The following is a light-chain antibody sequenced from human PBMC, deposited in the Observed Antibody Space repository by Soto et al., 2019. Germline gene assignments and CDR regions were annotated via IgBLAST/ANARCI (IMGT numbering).Light chain of an antibody. CDR2: SDN. V-gene: IGLV1-44*01. J-gene: IGLJ3*02. CDR1: SSNIAINT. Sequence: QSVLTQPPSTSGTPGQRVTISCSGSSSNIAINTVNWYQVLPGTAPKLLIYSDNQRPSGVPDRFSGSRSGTSASLAISGLQSEDEGDYYCATWDDSLTGLVFGGGTKVTDL. CDR3: ATWDDSLTGLV.